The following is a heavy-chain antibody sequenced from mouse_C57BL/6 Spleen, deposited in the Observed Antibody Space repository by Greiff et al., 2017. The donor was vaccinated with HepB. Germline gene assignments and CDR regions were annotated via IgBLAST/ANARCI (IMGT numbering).Heavy chain of an antibody. CDR1: GYTFTSYW. CDR3: ARHGNYVFDY. V-gene: IGHV1-50*01. J-gene: IGHJ2*01. Sequence: VQLQQSGAELVKPGASVKLSCKASGYTFTSYWMQWVKQRPGQGLEWIGEIDPSDSYTNYNQKFKGKATLTVDTSSSTAYMQLSSLTSEDSAVYYCARHGNYVFDYWGQGTTLTVSS. CDR2: IDPSDSYT. D-gene: IGHD2-1*01.